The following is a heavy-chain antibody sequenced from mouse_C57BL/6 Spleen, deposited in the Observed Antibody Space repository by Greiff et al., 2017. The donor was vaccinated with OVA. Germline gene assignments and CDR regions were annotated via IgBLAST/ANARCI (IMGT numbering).Heavy chain of an antibody. CDR3: ASYYGSSSDAMDY. Sequence: QVQLQQPGAELVKPGASVKLSCKASGYTFTSYWMQWVKQRPGQGLEWIGEIDPSDSYTNYNQKFKGKATLTVDTSSSTAYMRLSSLTSEDSAVYYCASYYGSSSDAMDYWGQGTSVTVSS. D-gene: IGHD1-1*01. CDR2: IDPSDSYT. J-gene: IGHJ4*01. CDR1: GYTFTSYW. V-gene: IGHV1-50*01.